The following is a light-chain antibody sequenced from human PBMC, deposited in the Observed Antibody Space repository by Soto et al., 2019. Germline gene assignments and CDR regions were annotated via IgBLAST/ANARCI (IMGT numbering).Light chain of an antibody. CDR3: XQYNNWLT. J-gene: IGKJ4*01. CDR1: QSVSSN. V-gene: IGKV3-15*01. Sequence: EIVLTQSPATLSVSPGESATLSCRASQSVSSNLAWYQQKPGQAPRLLIYGASTRATGIQARFSGSGSGTEFTLTIRGLQSEDFATYYCXQYNNWLTCGGGTKVDIK. CDR2: GAS.